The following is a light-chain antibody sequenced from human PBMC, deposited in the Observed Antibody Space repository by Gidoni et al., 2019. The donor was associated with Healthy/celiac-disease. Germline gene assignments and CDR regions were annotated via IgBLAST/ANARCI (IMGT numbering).Light chain of an antibody. CDR1: TSVLYSSNNKNY. Sequence: DIVMTQAPDSLAVSLGERATINCKSSTSVLYSSNNKNYLAWYQQKPGQPPQLLIYWASTRESGVPDRFSGSGSGTDFTLTISSLQAEDVAVYYCQQYYRTPQTFGQGTKVEIK. CDR3: QQYYRTPQT. J-gene: IGKJ1*01. CDR2: WAS. V-gene: IGKV4-1*01.